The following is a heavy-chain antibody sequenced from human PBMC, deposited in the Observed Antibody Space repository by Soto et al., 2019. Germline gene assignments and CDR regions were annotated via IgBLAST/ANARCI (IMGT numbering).Heavy chain of an antibody. CDR1: GYTFTSYA. Sequence: ASVKVSCKASGYTFTSYAIHWVRQAPGQRLEWMVWINTDNGNTEYSQNFQGRVTITRATSASTAYMELSSLRFVDTAVYYCSSVYFPHYYFNSGGPEALDIWGQGTMVTVSS. CDR3: SSVYFPHYYFNSGGPEALDI. J-gene: IGHJ3*02. V-gene: IGHV1-3*04. CDR2: INTDNGNT. D-gene: IGHD3-22*01.